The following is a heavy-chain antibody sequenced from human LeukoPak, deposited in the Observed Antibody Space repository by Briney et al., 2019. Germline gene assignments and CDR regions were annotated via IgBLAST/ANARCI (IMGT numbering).Heavy chain of an antibody. Sequence: GASVKVSCKASGYTFTSYDINWVRQATGQGLEWMGWVNPNSGNTGYAQKFQGRVTMTRNTSISTAYMELSSLRSEDTAVYYCARGRSQAPYCSGGSCYFDPWGQGTLVTVSS. CDR1: GYTFTSYD. V-gene: IGHV1-8*01. CDR3: ARGRSQAPYCSGGSCYFDP. D-gene: IGHD2-15*01. J-gene: IGHJ5*02. CDR2: VNPNSGNT.